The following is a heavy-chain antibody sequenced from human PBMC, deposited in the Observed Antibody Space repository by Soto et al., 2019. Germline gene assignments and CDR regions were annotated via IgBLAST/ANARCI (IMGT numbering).Heavy chain of an antibody. V-gene: IGHV4-34*01. D-gene: IGHD5-18*01. CDR3: ACGGYSYGYKFDY. CDR1: GGSFSSYY. Sequence: SETLSLTCAVYGGSFSSYYWSWIRQPPGKGLEWIGEINHSGSTNYNPSLKSRVTISVDTSKNQFSLKLSSVTAADTAVYYCACGGYSYGYKFDYWGQGTLVTVSS. J-gene: IGHJ4*02. CDR2: INHSGST.